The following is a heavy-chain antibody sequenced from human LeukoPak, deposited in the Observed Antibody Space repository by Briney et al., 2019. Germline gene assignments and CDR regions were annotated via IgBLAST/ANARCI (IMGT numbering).Heavy chain of an antibody. CDR3: AKIYCSSISCYQKFFDY. CDR1: GGSISSSRYY. J-gene: IGHJ4*02. Sequence: SETLSLTCTVSGGSISSSRYYWGWIRQPPGKGLEWIGSIYYSGSTYYNESLKSRVTISVDTSRNQFSLRLTSVTAADTAVYYCAKIYCSSISCYQKFFDYWGQGTLVTVSS. V-gene: IGHV4-39*07. D-gene: IGHD2-2*01. CDR2: IYYSGST.